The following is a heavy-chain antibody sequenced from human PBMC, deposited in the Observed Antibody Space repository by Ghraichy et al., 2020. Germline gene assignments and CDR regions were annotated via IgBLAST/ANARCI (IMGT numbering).Heavy chain of an antibody. J-gene: IGHJ4*02. V-gene: IGHV3-7*04. CDR1: GFTFSSYW. CDR2: IKQDGSEK. Sequence: GGSLRLSCAASGFTFSSYWMSWVRQAPGKGLEWVANIKQDGSEKYYVDSVKGRFTISRDNAKNSLYLQMNSLRAEDTAVYYCARAHYYDSSGYYSILEYFDYWGQGTLVTVSS. CDR3: ARAHYYDSSGYYSILEYFDY. D-gene: IGHD3-22*01.